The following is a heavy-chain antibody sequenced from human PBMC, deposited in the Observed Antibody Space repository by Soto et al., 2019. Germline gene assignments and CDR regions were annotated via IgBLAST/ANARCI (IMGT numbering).Heavy chain of an antibody. J-gene: IGHJ4*02. Sequence: QVQLVQSGAEVKKPGSSVKVSCKASGGTFSSYAISWVRQAPGQGLEWMGGIIPIFGTANYAQKFQGRVTITSEESTSTAYMKLSSLRSKDTAMYYCEKTTGHYYDSSGYYHYFDYWGQGTLVTVSS. CDR2: IIPIFGTA. V-gene: IGHV1-69*01. D-gene: IGHD3-22*01. CDR3: EKTTGHYYDSSGYYHYFDY. CDR1: GGTFSSYA.